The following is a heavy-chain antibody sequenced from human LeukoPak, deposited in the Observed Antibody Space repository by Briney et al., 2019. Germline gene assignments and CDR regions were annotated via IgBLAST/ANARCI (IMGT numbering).Heavy chain of an antibody. Sequence: PSETLSLTCTVSGDSISSSSYYWGWIRQPPGKGLEWIGTIHYSGSTYYNPSLKSRVTISVDTSKNQFSLKLSSVTAADTAVYYCARRSSGWLFDSWGQGTLVTVSS. CDR1: GDSISSSSYY. J-gene: IGHJ4*02. V-gene: IGHV4-39*01. D-gene: IGHD6-19*01. CDR3: ARRSSGWLFDS. CDR2: IHYSGST.